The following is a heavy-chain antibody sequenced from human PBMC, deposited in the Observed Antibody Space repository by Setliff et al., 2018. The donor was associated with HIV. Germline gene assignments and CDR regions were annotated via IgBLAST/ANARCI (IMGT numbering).Heavy chain of an antibody. CDR3: ARDSPADGGNPGRFQR. CDR2: IFTSGSA. J-gene: IGHJ1*01. CDR1: GDSISSGRYY. V-gene: IGHV4-61*09. Sequence: PSETLSLTCTVSGDSISSGRYYWNWIRQPAGKGLDWIGHIFTSGSAFSSGTANYSPSLKGRVTISVDISKNQFSLKLTSVTAADTAMYFCARDSPADGGNPGRFQRWGQGTLVTVSS. D-gene: IGHD2-15*01.